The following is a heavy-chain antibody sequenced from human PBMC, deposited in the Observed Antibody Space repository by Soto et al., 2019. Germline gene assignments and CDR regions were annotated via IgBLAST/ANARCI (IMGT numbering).Heavy chain of an antibody. V-gene: IGHV3-30*04. Sequence: QVHLVESGGGVVQPGRSLRLSCAASGFTFNSFAMHWVRQAPGKGLQWVALISYDGSSKYYADSVKGRFTISRDNSKNTLHLQMNSLRPEDTAXYYCARXGADETWQRRYFFDFWGLGTLVTVSS. CDR3: ARXGADETWQRRYFFDF. J-gene: IGHJ4*02. D-gene: IGHD5-12*01. CDR2: ISYDGSSK. CDR1: GFTFNSFA.